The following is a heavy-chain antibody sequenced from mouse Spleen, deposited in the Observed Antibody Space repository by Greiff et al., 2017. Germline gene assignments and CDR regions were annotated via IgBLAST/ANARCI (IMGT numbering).Heavy chain of an antibody. Sequence: QVQLQQSGPELVKPGASVKISCKASGYAFSSSWMNWVKQRPGKGLEWIGRIYPGDGDTNYNGKFKGKATLTADKSSSTAYMQLSSLTSEDSAVYFCARKDDYAMDYWGQGTSVTVSS. CDR3: ARKDDYAMDY. V-gene: IGHV1-82*01. CDR1: GYAFSSSW. J-gene: IGHJ4*01. CDR2: IYPGDGDT.